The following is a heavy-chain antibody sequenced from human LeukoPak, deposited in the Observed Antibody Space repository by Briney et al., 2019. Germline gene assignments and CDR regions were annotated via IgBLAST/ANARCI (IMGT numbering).Heavy chain of an antibody. CDR2: ISSNGGST. CDR3: ARDQWLAEYYYYGMDV. V-gene: IGHV3-64*01. J-gene: IGHJ6*02. CDR1: GFTFSSYA. Sequence: GGSLTLSCAASGFTFSSYAMHWVRQAPGKGLEYVSAISSNGGSTYYANSVKGRFTISRDNSKNTLYLQMGSLRAEDMAVYYCARDQWLAEYYYYGMDVWGQGTTVTVSS. D-gene: IGHD6-19*01.